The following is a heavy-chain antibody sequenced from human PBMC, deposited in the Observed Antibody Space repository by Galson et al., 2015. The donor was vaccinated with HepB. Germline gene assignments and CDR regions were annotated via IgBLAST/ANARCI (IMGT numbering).Heavy chain of an antibody. V-gene: IGHV4-39*01. D-gene: IGHD6-6*01. CDR1: GGSISSSTYS. J-gene: IGHJ5*02. Sequence: LSLTCTVSGGSISSSTYSWGWIRQPPGKGLEWVGTISYSGNTYYSSSLKGRVTISLDTSKNQFSLKLSSVTAADTAVYYCARHVPHSSSSLWFDPWGQGTLVTVSS. CDR2: ISYSGNT. CDR3: ARHVPHSSSSLWFDP.